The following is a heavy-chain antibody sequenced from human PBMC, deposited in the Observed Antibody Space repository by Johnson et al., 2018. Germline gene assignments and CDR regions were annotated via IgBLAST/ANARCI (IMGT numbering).Heavy chain of an antibody. J-gene: IGHJ6*02. CDR3: AKDPYDSSGYYHYYYYGMDV. V-gene: IGHV3-30*18. CDR2: ISYDGSNK. D-gene: IGHD3-22*01. CDR1: GFTFSSYG. Sequence: QVQLVESGGGVVQPGRSLRLSCAASGFTFSSYGMPWVRQAPGKGLEWVAVISYDGSNKYYADSVKGRFTISRDNSKNTLYLQMNSLRAEETAVYYCAKDPYDSSGYYHYYYYGMDVWGQGTTVTVSS.